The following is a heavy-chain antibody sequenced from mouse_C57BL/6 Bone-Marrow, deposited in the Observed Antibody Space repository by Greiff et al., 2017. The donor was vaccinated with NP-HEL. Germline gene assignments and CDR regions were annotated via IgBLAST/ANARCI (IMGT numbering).Heavy chain of an antibody. CDR1: GYTFTDYY. Sequence: QVHVKQSGAELVRPGASVKLSCKASGYTFTDYYINWVKQRPGQGLEWIARIYPGSGNTYYNEKFKGKATLTAEKSSSTAYMQLSSLTSEDSAVYFCARERVTGTGGYYFDYWGQGTTLTVSS. CDR2: IYPGSGNT. J-gene: IGHJ2*01. D-gene: IGHD4-1*01. CDR3: ARERVTGTGGYYFDY. V-gene: IGHV1-76*01.